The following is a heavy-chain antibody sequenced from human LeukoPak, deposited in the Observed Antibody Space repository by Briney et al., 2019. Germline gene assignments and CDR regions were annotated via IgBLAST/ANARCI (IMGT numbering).Heavy chain of an antibody. J-gene: IGHJ2*01. CDR2: IYTSGST. CDR3: ARHFCGGDCYHWYFDL. CDR1: GGSISSYY. D-gene: IGHD2-21*02. Sequence: SETLALTCTVSGGSISSYYWSWIRQPAGKGLEWIGRIYTSGSTNYNPSLKSRVTMSVDTSKNQFSLKLSSVTAADTAVYYCARHFCGGDCYHWYFDLWGRGTLVTVSS. V-gene: IGHV4-4*07.